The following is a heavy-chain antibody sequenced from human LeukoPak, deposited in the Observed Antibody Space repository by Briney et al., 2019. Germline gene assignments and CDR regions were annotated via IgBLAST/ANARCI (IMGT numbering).Heavy chain of an antibody. D-gene: IGHD5-12*01. Sequence: VASVKVSCKASGYTFTGYYMHWVRQAPGQGLEWMGWINPNSGVTNYAQKFQGWVTMTRDTSISTAYMELSRLRSDDTAVYYCARGDLRWLRLGGGDYWGQGTLVTVSS. J-gene: IGHJ4*02. CDR1: GYTFTGYY. V-gene: IGHV1-2*04. CDR2: INPNSGVT. CDR3: ARGDLRWLRLGGGDY.